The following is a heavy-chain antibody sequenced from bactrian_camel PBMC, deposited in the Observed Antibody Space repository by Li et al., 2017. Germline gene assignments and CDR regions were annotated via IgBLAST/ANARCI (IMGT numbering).Heavy chain of an antibody. V-gene: IGHV3S53*01. CDR3: AAEARPWCGGNWRRSAYPY. CDR1: GYSSSYLL. D-gene: IGHD1*01. J-gene: IGHJ4*01. Sequence: HVQLVESGGGSVEAGGSLTLTCQVSGYSSSYLLAWFRQAPGKARENVAAIDSDDSTKYADSVKGRFTISRDNAKNTLYLQMISLKPEDTAMYYCAAEARPWCGGNWRRSAYPYWGQGTQVTVS. CDR2: IDSDDST.